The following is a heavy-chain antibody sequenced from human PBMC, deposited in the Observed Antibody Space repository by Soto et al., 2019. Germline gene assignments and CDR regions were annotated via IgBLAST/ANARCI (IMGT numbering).Heavy chain of an antibody. D-gene: IGHD2-21*01. J-gene: IGHJ3*02. V-gene: IGHV3-30-3*01. CDR3: ARDQFLDAFDI. CDR1: GFIFSSNS. Sequence: QVQLEESGGGVVQPGRSLRLSCAASGFIFSSNSMHWVRQAPGKGLEWVAIISNDGSSKYYVDSVKGRFTISRDNSNNTLSLQMNSLRAEDTAVYYCARDQFLDAFDIWGQGTMVTVSS. CDR2: ISNDGSSK.